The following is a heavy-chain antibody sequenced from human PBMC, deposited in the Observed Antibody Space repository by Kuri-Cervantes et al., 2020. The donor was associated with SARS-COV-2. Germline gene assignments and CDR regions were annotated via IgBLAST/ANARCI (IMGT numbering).Heavy chain of an antibody. CDR2: ISSGSVI. D-gene: IGHD3-22*01. V-gene: IGHV3-48*02. Sequence: GGSLRLSCEASGFTFSSYGMDWVRQAPGKGLEWVSHISSGSVIHYADSVKGRFTISRDNAKNSLYLQMDSLRDEDTAMYYCARGDSSGYLYYFDYWGQGTLVTVSS. CDR3: ARGDSSGYLYYFDY. CDR1: GFTFSSYG. J-gene: IGHJ4*02.